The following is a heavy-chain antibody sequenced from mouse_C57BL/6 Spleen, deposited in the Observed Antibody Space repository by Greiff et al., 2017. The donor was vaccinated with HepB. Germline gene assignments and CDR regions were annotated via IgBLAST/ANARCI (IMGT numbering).Heavy chain of an antibody. V-gene: IGHV5-9-1*02. CDR3: TRDGRGLRRNYYFDY. CDR1: GFTFSSYA. J-gene: IGHJ2*01. Sequence: EVKVEESGEGLVKPGGSLKLSCAASGFTFSSYAMSWVRQTPEKRLEWVAYISSGGDYIYYADTVKGRFTISRDNARNTLYLQMSSLKSEDTAMYYCTRDGRGLRRNYYFDYWGQGTTLTVSS. D-gene: IGHD2-4*01. CDR2: ISSGGDYI.